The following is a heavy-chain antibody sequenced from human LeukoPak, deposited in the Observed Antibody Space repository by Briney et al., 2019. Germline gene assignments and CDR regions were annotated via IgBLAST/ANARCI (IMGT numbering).Heavy chain of an antibody. V-gene: IGHV4-39*07. CDR1: GGSIGSSTYY. CDR3: ARGGSPVGATNDY. Sequence: PSETLSLTCTVSGGSIGSSTYYWGWIRQPPGKGLEWIGYIYYSGSTYYNPSLKSRVTISVDTSKNQFSLKLSSVTAADTAVYYCARGGSPVGATNDYWGQGTLVTVSS. J-gene: IGHJ4*02. D-gene: IGHD1-26*01. CDR2: IYYSGST.